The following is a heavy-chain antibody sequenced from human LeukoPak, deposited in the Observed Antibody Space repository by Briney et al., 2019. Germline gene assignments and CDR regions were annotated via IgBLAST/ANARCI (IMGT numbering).Heavy chain of an antibody. CDR3: ARSLAAAGPGDFY. Sequence: SVKVSRKASGGTFSSYAISWVRQAPGQGLEWMGRIIPILGIANYAQKFQGRVTITADKSTSTAYLELSSLRSEDPAVYYCARSLAAAGPGDFYWGQGTPVTVSS. J-gene: IGHJ4*02. CDR1: GGTFSSYA. V-gene: IGHV1-69*04. D-gene: IGHD6-13*01. CDR2: IIPILGIA.